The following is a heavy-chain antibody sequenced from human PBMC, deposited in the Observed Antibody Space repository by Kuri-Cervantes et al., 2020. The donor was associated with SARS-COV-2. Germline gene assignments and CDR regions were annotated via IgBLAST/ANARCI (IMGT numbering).Heavy chain of an antibody. V-gene: IGHV3-7*03. D-gene: IGHD3-10*01. Sequence: GGSLRLSCAVSGFTFSDYWMSWVRQAPGKGLEWVANINHYGAEKYYVDSVKGRFIISRDNAENSLYLQMNSLRAEDTALYYCARESSESDDALDLWGQGTLVTVSS. CDR3: ARESSESDDALDL. CDR1: GFTFSDYW. CDR2: INHYGAEK. J-gene: IGHJ3*01.